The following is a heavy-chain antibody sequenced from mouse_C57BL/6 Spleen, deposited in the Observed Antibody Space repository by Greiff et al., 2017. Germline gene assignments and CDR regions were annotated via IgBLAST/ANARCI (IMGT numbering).Heavy chain of an antibody. V-gene: IGHV7-3*01. CDR2: IRNKANGYTT. J-gene: IGHJ4*01. CDR3: ARSHWDAGDYAMDC. CDR1: GFTFTDYY. D-gene: IGHD4-1*01. Sequence: EVMLVESGGGLVQPGGSLSLSCAASGFTFTDYYMSWVRQPPGKALEWLGFIRNKANGYTTEYSASVKGRFTISRDNSQSILYLQMNALRAEDSATYYCARSHWDAGDYAMDCWGQGTSVTVSS.